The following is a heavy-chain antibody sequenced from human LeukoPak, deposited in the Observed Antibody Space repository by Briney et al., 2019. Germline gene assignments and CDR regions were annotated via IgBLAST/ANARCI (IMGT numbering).Heavy chain of an antibody. CDR2: IRYDGSNK. J-gene: IGHJ4*02. CDR3: AKGRAVVVVPAALDY. V-gene: IGHV3-30*02. CDR1: GFIFSSYG. Sequence: PGGSLRLSCAASGFIFSSYGMFWVRQAPGKGLEWVAFIRYDGSNKYYADSVKGRFTISRDNSKNTLYLQMNSLRAEDTAVYYCAKGRAVVVVPAALDYWGQGTLVTVSS. D-gene: IGHD2-2*01.